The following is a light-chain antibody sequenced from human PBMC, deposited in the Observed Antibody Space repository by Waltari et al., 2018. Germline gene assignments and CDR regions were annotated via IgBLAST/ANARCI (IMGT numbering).Light chain of an antibody. CDR1: QSVLYSSNNKNY. J-gene: IGKJ4*01. CDR2: WAS. V-gene: IGKV4-1*01. Sequence: DIVMTQSPDSLAVSLGERATINCQSSQSVLYSSNNKNYLAWYQQKPGQPHKLLIYWASTRESGVPDRFSGSGSGTDFTLTISSLQAEDVAVYYCQQYYTTPLTFGGGTKVEIK. CDR3: QQYYTTPLT.